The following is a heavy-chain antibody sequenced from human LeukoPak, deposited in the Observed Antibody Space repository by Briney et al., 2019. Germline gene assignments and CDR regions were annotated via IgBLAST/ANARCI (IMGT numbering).Heavy chain of an antibody. CDR1: GFTFDDYA. J-gene: IGHJ4*02. Sequence: HPGGSLRLSCAASGFTFDDYAMHWVRQAPGKGLEWVSGISWNSGSIGYADSVKGRFTISRDNAKNSLYLQMNSLRAEDTAVYYCASTDRLAAAGTDYWGQGTLVTVSS. CDR3: ASTDRLAAAGTDY. V-gene: IGHV3-9*01. D-gene: IGHD6-13*01. CDR2: ISWNSGSI.